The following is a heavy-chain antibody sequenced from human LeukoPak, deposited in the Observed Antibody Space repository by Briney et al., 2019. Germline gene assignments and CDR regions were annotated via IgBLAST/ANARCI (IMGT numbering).Heavy chain of an antibody. V-gene: IGHV3-7*01. CDR2: IKQDGSEK. CDR3: ARDRGSSGWYEFDY. D-gene: IGHD6-19*01. J-gene: IGHJ4*02. Sequence: GGSLRLSCAASGFTFSSYAMSWVRQAPGKGLEWVANIKQDGSEKYYVDSVKGRFTISRDNAKNSLYLQMNSLRAEDTAVYYCARDRGSSGWYEFDYWGQGTLVTVSS. CDR1: GFTFSSYA.